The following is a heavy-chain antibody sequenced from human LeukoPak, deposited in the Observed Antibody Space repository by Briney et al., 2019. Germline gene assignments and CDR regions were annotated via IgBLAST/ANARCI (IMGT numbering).Heavy chain of an antibody. CDR3: ATSHDVKTAPYDL. V-gene: IGHV4-4*09. D-gene: IGHD2-21*01. CDR1: GGSISSYC. Sequence: SETLSLTCTVSGGSISSYCWSWVRQSPGKGLEWIGYIFTSGRTDYNPSLKSRVTMSVDTSKNQLSMELRFLTAADTAVYYCATSHDVKTAPYDLWGQGTLVTVSS. J-gene: IGHJ5*02. CDR2: IFTSGRT.